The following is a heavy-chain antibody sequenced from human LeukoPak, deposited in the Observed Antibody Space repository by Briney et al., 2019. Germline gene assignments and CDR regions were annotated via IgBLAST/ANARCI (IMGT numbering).Heavy chain of an antibody. CDR1: GFTFSNAW. V-gene: IGHV3-15*01. Sequence: GGSLRLSCAASGFTFSNAWMSWVRQAPGKGLEWVGRIKSKTDGGTTDYAAPVKGRFTISRDDSKNTLYLQMNSLKTEDTAVYYCTTDKSAPYYYYYYMDVWGKGTTVTISS. CDR3: TTDKSAPYYYYYYMDV. CDR2: IKSKTDGGTT. J-gene: IGHJ6*03.